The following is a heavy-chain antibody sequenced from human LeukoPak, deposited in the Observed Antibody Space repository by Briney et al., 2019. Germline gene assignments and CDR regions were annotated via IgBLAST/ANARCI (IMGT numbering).Heavy chain of an antibody. CDR2: ISGSGESE. CDR1: GFSFSNHA. Sequence: PGGSLRLSCAASGFSFSNHAMNWVRQAPGRGLEWVSVISGSGESEFYADSVKGRCTISRDNSKNILYLQMRNLRAEDTAIYYCAKDQADYFDGSGPYFDHWGQGTLVTVSS. D-gene: IGHD3-22*01. V-gene: IGHV3-23*01. J-gene: IGHJ4*02. CDR3: AKDQADYFDGSGPYFDH.